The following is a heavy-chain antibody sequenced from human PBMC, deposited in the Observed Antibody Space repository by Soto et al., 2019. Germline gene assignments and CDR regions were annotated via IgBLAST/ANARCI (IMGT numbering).Heavy chain of an antibody. J-gene: IGHJ4*02. V-gene: IGHV1-3*01. Sequence: GASVKVSCKASGYTFTGYYMHWVRQAPGQGLEWMGWINAGNGNTKYSQKFQGRVTITRDTSASTAYMELSSLRSEDTAVYYCAKGAIAVAVYWGQGTLVTVSS. CDR3: AKGAIAVAVY. D-gene: IGHD6-19*01. CDR1: GYTFTGYY. CDR2: INAGNGNT.